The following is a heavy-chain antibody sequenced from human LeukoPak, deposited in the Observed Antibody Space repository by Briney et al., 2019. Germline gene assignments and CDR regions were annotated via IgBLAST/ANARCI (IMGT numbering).Heavy chain of an antibody. J-gene: IGHJ4*02. CDR2: IYYSGTT. CDR3: ARRDQAIDY. D-gene: IGHD5-24*01. V-gene: IGHV4-39*01. CDR1: DGSVSSVGYY. Sequence: SETLSLTCTVSDGSVSSVGYYWGWIRQPPGKGLEWIGSIYYSGTTYYNPSLASRVTIFVDTSKNQFSLRLSSVTAADTAVYYCARRDQAIDYWGQGTLVTVSA.